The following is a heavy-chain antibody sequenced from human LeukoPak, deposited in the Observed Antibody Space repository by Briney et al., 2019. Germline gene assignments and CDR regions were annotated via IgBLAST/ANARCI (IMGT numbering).Heavy chain of an antibody. CDR1: GFTFSSYA. J-gene: IGHJ4*02. V-gene: IGHV3-64*01. D-gene: IGHD6-19*01. CDR2: ISSDGGSA. Sequence: GGSLRLSCAASGFTFSSYALHWVRPAPGKGLEYVSAISSDGGSAYYANSVKGRFIISRDNSKNTLYLQMGSLRAEDMAVYYCARAPSSGWYDYWGQGTLVTVSS. CDR3: ARAPSSGWYDY.